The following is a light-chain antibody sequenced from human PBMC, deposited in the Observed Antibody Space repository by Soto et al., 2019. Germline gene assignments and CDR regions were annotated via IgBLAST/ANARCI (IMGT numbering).Light chain of an antibody. CDR1: SSNIGAGFD. Sequence: QSVLTQPPSVSGAPGQRVTISCTGSSSNIGAGFDIHWYQQLPRTAPKLLIYDNNNRPSGVPDRFSGSKSGTSASLAITGLQAEDEADHYCQSYDSSLSGVVFGGGTKLTVL. CDR2: DNN. CDR3: QSYDSSLSGVV. V-gene: IGLV1-40*01. J-gene: IGLJ2*01.